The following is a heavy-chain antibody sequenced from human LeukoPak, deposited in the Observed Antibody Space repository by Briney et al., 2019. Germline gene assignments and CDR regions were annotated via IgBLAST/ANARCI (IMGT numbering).Heavy chain of an antibody. CDR1: GFTFSSYA. V-gene: IGHV3-23*01. CDR2: ISGSGSGI. D-gene: IGHD6-19*01. J-gene: IGHJ4*02. Sequence: PGGSLRLSCAASGFTFSSYAMNWVRQAPGKGLEWVSAISGSGSGIYYADSVKGRVTISRDDSKSTLYLQMTSLRAEDTAVYYCAKSRYSSASYASDYWGQGTLVTVSS. CDR3: AKSRYSSASYASDY.